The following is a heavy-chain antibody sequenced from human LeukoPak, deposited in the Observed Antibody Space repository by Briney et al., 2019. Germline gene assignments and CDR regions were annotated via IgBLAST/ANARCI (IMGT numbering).Heavy chain of an antibody. CDR1: GFTFSSYG. CDR2: IWYDGSNK. D-gene: IGHD3-10*01. CDR3: AGEKYGSGSSDY. Sequence: PGGSLRLSCAASGFTFSSYGMHLVRQAPGKGLEWVAVIWYDGSNKYHADSVKGRFTISRDNSKNTLYLQMNSLRAEDTAVYYCAGEKYGSGSSDYWGQGTLVTVSS. J-gene: IGHJ4*02. V-gene: IGHV3-33*01.